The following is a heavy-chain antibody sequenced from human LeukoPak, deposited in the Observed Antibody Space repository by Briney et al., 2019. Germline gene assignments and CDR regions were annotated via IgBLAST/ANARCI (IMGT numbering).Heavy chain of an antibody. D-gene: IGHD3-9*01. CDR2: IYPGDSDI. Sequence: GESLKISCKGSGYSFTSYWIGWVRQMPGKGLEWMGIIYPGDSDIRYSPSFQGQVTISADKSISTAYLQWSSLKASDTAMYYCARVPPTGYFTYYFDYWGQGTLVTVSS. CDR3: ARVPPTGYFTYYFDY. CDR1: GYSFTSYW. V-gene: IGHV5-51*01. J-gene: IGHJ4*02.